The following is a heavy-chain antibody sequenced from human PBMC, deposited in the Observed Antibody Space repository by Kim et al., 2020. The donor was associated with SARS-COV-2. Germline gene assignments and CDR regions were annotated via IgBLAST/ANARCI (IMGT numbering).Heavy chain of an antibody. CDR3: ARERSITIFGVVIIRWFDP. D-gene: IGHD3-3*01. V-gene: IGHV3-11*01. CDR2: ISSSGSTI. Sequence: GGSLRLSCAASGFTFSYYYMSWIRQAPGKGLEWVSYISSSGSTIYYADSVKGRFTISRDNAKNSLYLQMNSLRAEDTAVYYCARERSITIFGVVIIRWFDPWGQGTLVTVSS. J-gene: IGHJ5*02. CDR1: GFTFSYYY.